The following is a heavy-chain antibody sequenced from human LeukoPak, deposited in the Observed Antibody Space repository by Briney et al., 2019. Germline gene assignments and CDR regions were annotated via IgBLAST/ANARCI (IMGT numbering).Heavy chain of an antibody. CDR3: AKGAGGFSYSSSFDP. J-gene: IGHJ5*02. Sequence: SETLSLTCTVSGGSISSYYWGWIRQPPGKGLEWIGSIYYSGTTHYSTSLESRVTISVDTSKNQFSPKLASVTAADTAIYYCAKGAGGFSYSSSFDPGGQGTRVTVSP. CDR2: IYYSGTT. CDR1: GGSISSYY. V-gene: IGHV4-39*07. D-gene: IGHD5-18*01.